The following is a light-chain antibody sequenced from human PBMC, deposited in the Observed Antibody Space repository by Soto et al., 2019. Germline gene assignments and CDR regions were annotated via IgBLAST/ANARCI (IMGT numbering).Light chain of an antibody. J-gene: IGLJ1*01. V-gene: IGLV8-61*01. Sequence: QAVVTQEPSFSVSPGGTVTLTCGLSSGSVSTNYYPSWYQQTPGQAPRTLIYSTNTRSSGVPDSFSGSILGNKAALTITGAQADDESDYYCVLYMGSGISVFGTGTKLTVL. CDR2: STN. CDR3: VLYMGSGISV. CDR1: SGSVSTNYY.